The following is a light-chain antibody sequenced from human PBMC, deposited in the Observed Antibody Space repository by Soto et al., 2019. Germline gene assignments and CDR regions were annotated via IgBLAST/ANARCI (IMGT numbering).Light chain of an antibody. CDR3: QQHRSLPIT. V-gene: IGKV3-20*01. CDR2: NAS. J-gene: IGKJ2*01. Sequence: EIVLTQSPGTLYLSPGERATLSCRASQSINSQLAWHQQKPGQPPTLLIYNASTRVSGIPDRFSGSGSGTDFTLTISRLDPEDFAVYYCQQHRSLPITFGQGTKLEI. CDR1: QSINSQ.